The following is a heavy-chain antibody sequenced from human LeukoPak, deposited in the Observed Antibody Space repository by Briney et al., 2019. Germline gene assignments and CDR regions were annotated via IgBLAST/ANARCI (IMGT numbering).Heavy chain of an antibody. CDR1: GFTFSSYD. V-gene: IGHV3-13*01. CDR3: ARGEALSMVRGVIIGEGAFEGAFDI. Sequence: GGSLRLSCAASGFTFSSYDMHWVRQATGKGLEWVSAIGTAGDTYYPGSVKGRFTISRENAKNSLYLQMNSLRAGDTAVYYCARGEALSMVRGVIIGEGAFEGAFDIWGQGTMVTVSS. D-gene: IGHD3-10*01. J-gene: IGHJ3*02. CDR2: IGTAGDT.